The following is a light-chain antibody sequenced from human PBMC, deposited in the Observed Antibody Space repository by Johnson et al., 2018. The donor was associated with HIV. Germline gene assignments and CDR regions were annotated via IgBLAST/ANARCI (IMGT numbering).Light chain of an antibody. CDR2: ENN. CDR1: SSNVGSSF. J-gene: IGLJ1*01. CDR3: GTWDSSLSGYV. V-gene: IGLV1-51*02. Sequence: QPVLTQPPSVSAAPGQTVTISCSGSSSNVGSSFVSWYRQVPGTAPKLLIYENNKRPSGIPDRFSGSKSGTSALLGITGLQTGDEADYYCGTWDSSLSGYVFGIATKVTVL.